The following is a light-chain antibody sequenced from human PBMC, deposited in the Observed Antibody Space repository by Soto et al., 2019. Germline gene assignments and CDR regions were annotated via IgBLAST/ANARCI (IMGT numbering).Light chain of an antibody. V-gene: IGKV3-20*01. Sequence: EIVLTQSPGTLSLSPGERATLSCRASQSVSSSYLAWYQQKPGQAPRLLIYGASSRATGIPDRFSGSGSEAEFTLTISSLQSEDFAVYYCQQYSVWSLTFGGGTKVDIK. CDR3: QQYSVWSLT. J-gene: IGKJ4*01. CDR1: QSVSSSY. CDR2: GAS.